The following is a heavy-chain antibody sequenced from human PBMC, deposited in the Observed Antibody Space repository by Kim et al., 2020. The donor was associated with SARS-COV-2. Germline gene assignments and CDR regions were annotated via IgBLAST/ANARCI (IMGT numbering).Heavy chain of an antibody. J-gene: IGHJ3*02. CDR3: ARDRRITIFGVVIEDGFDI. CDR1: GGSISSYY. Sequence: SETLSLTCTVSGGSISSYYWSWIRQPAGKGLEWIGRIYTSGSTNYNPSLKSRVTMSVDTSKNQFSLKLSSVTAADTAVYYCARDRRITIFGVVIEDGFDIWGQRTMVTVSS. D-gene: IGHD3-3*01. CDR2: IYTSGST. V-gene: IGHV4-4*07.